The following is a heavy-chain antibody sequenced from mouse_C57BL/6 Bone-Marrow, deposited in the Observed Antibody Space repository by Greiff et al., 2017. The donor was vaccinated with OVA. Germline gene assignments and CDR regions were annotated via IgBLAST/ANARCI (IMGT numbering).Heavy chain of an antibody. J-gene: IGHJ3*01. CDR1: GYTFTSYG. CDR3: ARTGLLRPLYY. V-gene: IGHV1-81*01. Sequence: VQLQQSGAELARPGASVKLSCTASGYTFTSYGISWVKQRTGQGLEWIGEIYPRSGNTYYNEKFKGKATLTADTSSSTAYMELRSLTSEDSAVYFCARTGLLRPLYYWGQGTLVTVSA. CDR2: IYPRSGNT. D-gene: IGHD1-1*01.